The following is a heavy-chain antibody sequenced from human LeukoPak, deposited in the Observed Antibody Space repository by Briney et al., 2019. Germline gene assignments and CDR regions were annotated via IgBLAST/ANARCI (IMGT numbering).Heavy chain of an antibody. V-gene: IGHV3-15*01. Sequence: GGSLRLSCAASGFTFRNAWMSWVRQAPGKGLEWVGRIKSRADGGTTDYAAPVRDRFTISRDDSKNMLYLQMNSLKTEDTAVYYCTTEFLPAATSDYWGQGTLVTVSS. J-gene: IGHJ4*02. CDR3: TTEFLPAATSDY. CDR1: GFTFRNAW. D-gene: IGHD2-2*01. CDR2: IKSRADGGTT.